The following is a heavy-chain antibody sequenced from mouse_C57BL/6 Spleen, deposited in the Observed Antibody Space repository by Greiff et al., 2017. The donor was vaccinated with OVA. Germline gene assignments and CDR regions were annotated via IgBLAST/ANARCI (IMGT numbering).Heavy chain of an antibody. J-gene: IGHJ3*01. CDR1: GFSLSTSGMG. CDR3: ARKLTGGPWFAY. V-gene: IGHV8-12*01. Sequence: QVTLKESGPGILQSSQTLSLTCSFSGFSLSTSGMGVSWIRQPSGKGLEWLAHIYWDDDKRYNPSLKSRLTISKDTSRNQVFLKITSVDTADTATYYCARKLTGGPWFAYWGQGTLVTVSA. D-gene: IGHD4-1*01. CDR2: IYWDDDK.